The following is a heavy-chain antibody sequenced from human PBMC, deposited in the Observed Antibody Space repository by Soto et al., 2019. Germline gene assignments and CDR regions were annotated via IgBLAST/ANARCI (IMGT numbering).Heavy chain of an antibody. CDR3: AVYGDYVYFQH. V-gene: IGHV1-69*02. J-gene: IGHJ1*01. CDR2: IIPILGIA. D-gene: IGHD4-17*01. CDR1: GGTFSSYT. Sequence: QVQLVQSGAEVKKPGSSVKVSCKASGGTFSSYTISWVRQAPGQGLEWMGRIIPILGIANYAQRFQGRVTITADKSTSTAYMELSSLRSEDTAVYYCAVYGDYVYFQHWGQGTLVTVSS.